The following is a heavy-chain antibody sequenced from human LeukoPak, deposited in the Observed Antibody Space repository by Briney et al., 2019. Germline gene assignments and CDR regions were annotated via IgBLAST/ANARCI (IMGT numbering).Heavy chain of an antibody. CDR1: GFTFSSYG. V-gene: IGHV3-33*01. CDR2: IWYDGSNK. D-gene: IGHD5-12*01. CDR3: ARGDIVATRGRAFDI. J-gene: IGHJ3*02. Sequence: GGSLRLSCAASGFTFSSYGMHWVRQAPGKGLEWVAVIWYDGSNKYYADSVKGRFTISRDNSKNTLYLQMNSLRAEDTAVYYCARGDIVATRGRAFDIWGQGTMVTVSS.